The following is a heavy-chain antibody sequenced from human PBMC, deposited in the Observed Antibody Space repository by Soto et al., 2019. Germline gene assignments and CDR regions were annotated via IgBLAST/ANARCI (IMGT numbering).Heavy chain of an antibody. J-gene: IGHJ3*02. V-gene: IGHV4-34*01. CDR2: INHSGST. D-gene: IGHD2-15*01. CDR1: GGSFSGYY. Sequence: SETLSLTCAVYGGSFSGYYWSWIRQPPGKGLEWIGEINHSGSTNYNPSLKSRVTISVDTSKNQFSLKLSSVTAADTAVYYCARGRYCSGGSCYVTFDIWGQGTMVTVSS. CDR3: ARGRYCSGGSCYVTFDI.